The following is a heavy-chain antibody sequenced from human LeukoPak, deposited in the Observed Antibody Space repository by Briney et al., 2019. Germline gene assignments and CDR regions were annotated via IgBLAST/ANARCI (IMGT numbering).Heavy chain of an antibody. CDR2: IIPIFGTA. CDR3: ARGGYYYDSSGYYYEPYFDY. CDR1: GYTFSSYA. D-gene: IGHD3-22*01. V-gene: IGHV1-69*13. Sequence: SVKVSCKASGYTFSSYAISWVRQAPGQGLEWMGGIIPIFGTANYAQKFQGRVTITADESTSTAYMELSSLRSEDTAVYYCARGGYYYDSSGYYYEPYFDYWGQGTLVTVSS. J-gene: IGHJ4*02.